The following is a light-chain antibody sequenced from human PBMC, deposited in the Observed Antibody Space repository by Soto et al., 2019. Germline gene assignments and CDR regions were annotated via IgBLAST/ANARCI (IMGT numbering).Light chain of an antibody. Sequence: EIVLTQSPGTLSLPPGERATLSCRASQSVGKNFVAWYQQKPGQAPRFLMYGASTRATGIPDRFSGSGSGTDFTLTINRLEPEDFAVYYCHQYADSPRTFGQGTKVEI. CDR1: QSVGKNF. V-gene: IGKV3-20*01. CDR2: GAS. CDR3: HQYADSPRT. J-gene: IGKJ1*01.